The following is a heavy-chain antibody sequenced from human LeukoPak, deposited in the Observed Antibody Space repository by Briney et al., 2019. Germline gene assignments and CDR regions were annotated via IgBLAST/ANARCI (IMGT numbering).Heavy chain of an antibody. CDR3: ARAEITGYYYYYYMDV. CDR2: INPNSGGT. D-gene: IGHD5-24*01. J-gene: IGHJ6*03. V-gene: IGHV1-2*02. Sequence: ASVKVSCKASGYTFTSYDINWVRQATGQGLEWMGWINPNSGGTNYAQKFQGRVTMTRDTSISTAYMELSRLRSDDTAVYYCARAEITGYYYYYYMDVWGKGTTVTVSS. CDR1: GYTFTSYD.